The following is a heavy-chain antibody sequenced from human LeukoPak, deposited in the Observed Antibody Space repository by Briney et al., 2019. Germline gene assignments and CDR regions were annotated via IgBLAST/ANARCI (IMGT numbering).Heavy chain of an antibody. D-gene: IGHD3-3*01. CDR3: ARDNRHYDFWSGYYFLQGHGMDV. CDR1: GGTFSSYA. J-gene: IGHJ6*02. Sequence: ASVKVSCKASGGTFSSYAISWVRQAPGQGLEWMGRIIPILGIANYAQKFQGRVTITADKSTSTAYMELRSLRSDDTAVYYCARDNRHYDFWSGYYFLQGHGMDVWGQGTTVTVSS. V-gene: IGHV1-69*04. CDR2: IIPILGIA.